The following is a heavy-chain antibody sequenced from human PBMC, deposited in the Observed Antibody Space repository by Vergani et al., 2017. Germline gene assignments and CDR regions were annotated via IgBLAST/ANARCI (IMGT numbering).Heavy chain of an antibody. J-gene: IGHJ4*02. V-gene: IGHV4-39*07. Sequence: QLQLQESGPGLVKPSETLSLTCTVSGGSISSSSYYWGWIRQPPGKGLEWIGSIYYSGSTYYNPSLKSRVTISVDTSKNQFSLKLSSVTAADTAVDYCAREGLGIAAAGVFDYWGQGTLVTVSS. CDR2: IYYSGST. CDR1: GGSISSSSYY. CDR3: AREGLGIAAAGVFDY. D-gene: IGHD6-13*01.